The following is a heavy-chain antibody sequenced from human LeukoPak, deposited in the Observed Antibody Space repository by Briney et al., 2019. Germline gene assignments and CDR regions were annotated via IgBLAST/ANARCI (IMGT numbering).Heavy chain of an antibody. CDR3: ASGSTGTDYYYYGMDV. V-gene: IGHV1-18*01. Sequence: GSSVKVSCKASGGTFSSYGISWVRQAPGQGLEWMGWISAYNGNTNYAQKLQGRVTMTTDTSTSTAYMELRSLRSDDTAVYYCASGSTGTDYYYYGMDVWGQGTTVTVSS. D-gene: IGHD1-1*01. CDR2: ISAYNGNT. J-gene: IGHJ6*02. CDR1: GGTFSSYG.